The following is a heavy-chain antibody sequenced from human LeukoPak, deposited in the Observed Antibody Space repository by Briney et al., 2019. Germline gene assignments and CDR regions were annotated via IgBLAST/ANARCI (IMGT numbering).Heavy chain of an antibody. CDR3: AKVGYSSSWGGYYFDY. CDR1: GFTFSSYV. J-gene: IGHJ4*02. D-gene: IGHD6-13*01. Sequence: GGSLRLSCAASGFTFSSYVMSWVRQAPGKGLEWVSAISGSGGSTYYADSVKGRFTISRDNSKNTLYLQMNSLRAEDTAVYYCAKVGYSSSWGGYYFDYWGQGTLVTVSS. V-gene: IGHV3-23*01. CDR2: ISGSGGST.